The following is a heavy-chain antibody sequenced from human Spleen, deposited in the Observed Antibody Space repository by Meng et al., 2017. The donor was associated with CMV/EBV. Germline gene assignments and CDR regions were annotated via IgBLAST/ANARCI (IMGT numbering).Heavy chain of an antibody. CDR1: GGSIISGDYF. D-gene: IGHD2-2*01. CDR3: ARENIVVVPDWYFDL. J-gene: IGHJ2*01. V-gene: IGHV4-30-4*08. CDR2: IYYSGST. Sequence: QVQLHEAGPGLVKPPESLALTSTFAGGSIISGDYFWSWIRQPPGKGLEWIGYIYYSGSTYYNPYLKSRVTISVDTSKNQFSLKLSSVTAADTAVYYCARENIVVVPDWYFDLWGRGTLVTVSS.